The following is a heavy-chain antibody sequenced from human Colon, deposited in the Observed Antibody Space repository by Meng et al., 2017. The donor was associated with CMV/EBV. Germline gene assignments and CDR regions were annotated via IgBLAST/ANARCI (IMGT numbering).Heavy chain of an antibody. CDR2: INHSETT. D-gene: IGHD6-13*01. CDR3: ARGKRGYSSTWIDS. V-gene: IGHV4-34*01. Sequence: CAVYGGSFTGYYWAWIRQPPGRGLEWTGEINHSETTNYNPSLKSRVTISLDTSKNQVSLKLNSVTAADTAVYYCARGKRGYSSTWIDSWGQGTLVTVSS. J-gene: IGHJ4*02. CDR1: GGSFTGYY.